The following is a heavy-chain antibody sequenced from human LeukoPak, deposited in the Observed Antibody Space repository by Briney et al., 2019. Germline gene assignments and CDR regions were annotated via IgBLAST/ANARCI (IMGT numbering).Heavy chain of an antibody. D-gene: IGHD4-17*01. V-gene: IGHV3-23*01. CDR1: GFTFSSYA. CDR2: ISASGGSI. J-gene: IGHJ4*02. Sequence: GGSLRLSCAASGFTFSSYAMSWVRQSPGEGLQWVSTISASGGSIYYIDSVEGRFTISRDNSKNTLYMQMYGLRAEDTAVYYCAAHYGDYAAFDYWGQGTQVTASS. CDR3: AAHYGDYAAFDY.